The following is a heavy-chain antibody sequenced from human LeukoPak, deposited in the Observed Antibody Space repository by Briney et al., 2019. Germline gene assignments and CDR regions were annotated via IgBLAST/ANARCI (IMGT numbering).Heavy chain of an antibody. V-gene: IGHV4-31*03. CDR2: IYYSGST. Sequence: NPSQTLSLTCTVSGASISSGGYYWSWIRQHPGKGLEWIGYIYYSGSTYYNPSLKSRVTISVDTSKNQFSLKLSSVTAADTAVYYCARGGCSSTSCYDAPFDYWGQGTLVTVSS. J-gene: IGHJ4*02. CDR3: ARGGCSSTSCYDAPFDY. D-gene: IGHD2-2*01. CDR1: GASISSGGYY.